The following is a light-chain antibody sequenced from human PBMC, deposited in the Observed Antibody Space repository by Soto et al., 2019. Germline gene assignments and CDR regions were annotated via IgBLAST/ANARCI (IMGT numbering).Light chain of an antibody. Sequence: EIVMTQSPATLSASPGERATLSCRASQSVSTNLSWYQQKPGQAPKLLMYGASTRVTGIPARFSGSGSGTEFTLTISSMQSEDFAVYYCQQYHNWPPYTFGQGTKLEIK. J-gene: IGKJ2*01. V-gene: IGKV3-15*01. CDR2: GAS. CDR1: QSVSTN. CDR3: QQYHNWPPYT.